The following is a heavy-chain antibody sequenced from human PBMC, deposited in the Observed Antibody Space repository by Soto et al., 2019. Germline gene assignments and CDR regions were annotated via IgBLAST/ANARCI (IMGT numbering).Heavy chain of an antibody. CDR2: ISYDGSNK. J-gene: IGHJ6*02. Sequence: QVQLVESGGGVVQPGRSLRLSCAASGFTFSSYGMHWVRQAPGKGLEWVAVISYDGSNKYYADSVKGRFTISRDNSKNTLYLQMNSLIAEDTAVYYCAKDIDVRGVLYGMDVWGQGTTVTVS. CDR3: AKDIDVRGVLYGMDV. V-gene: IGHV3-30*18. CDR1: GFTFSSYG. D-gene: IGHD3-10*02.